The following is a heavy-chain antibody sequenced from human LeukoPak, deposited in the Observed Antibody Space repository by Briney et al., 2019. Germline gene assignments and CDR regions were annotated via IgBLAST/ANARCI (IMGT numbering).Heavy chain of an antibody. J-gene: IGHJ4*02. D-gene: IGHD3/OR15-3a*01. V-gene: IGHV3-48*02. CDR1: GFTVSSYS. Sequence: GGSLRLSCAASGFTVSSYSMNWVRQAPGKGLEWVSYISSSSTIYYADSVKGRFTLSRDNAKNSLYLQMNSLRDKDTAVYYCARAFGLTDYWGQGTLVTVSS. CDR3: ARAFGLTDY. CDR2: ISSSSTI.